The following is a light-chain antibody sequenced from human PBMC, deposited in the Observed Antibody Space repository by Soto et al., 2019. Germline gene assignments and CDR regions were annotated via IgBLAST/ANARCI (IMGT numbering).Light chain of an antibody. CDR1: QCISSY. CDR3: QQYYSFPWT. J-gene: IGKJ1*01. CDR2: AAS. V-gene: IGKV1D-8*01. Sequence: VIWMTQSPSLLSASTGDRVTISCRMSQCISSYLAWYQQKPGKAPELLIYAASTLQSGVPSRFSGSGSGTDFTLTISCLQSEDFATYYCQQYYSFPWTFGQGNKVEIK.